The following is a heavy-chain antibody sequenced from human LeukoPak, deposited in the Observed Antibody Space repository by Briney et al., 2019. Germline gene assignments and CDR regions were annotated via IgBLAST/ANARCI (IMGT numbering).Heavy chain of an antibody. CDR3: AGTESGYDYVEPPDY. J-gene: IGHJ4*02. Sequence: SVKVSCKASGGTFSSYAISWVRQAPGQGLEWMGRIIPILGIANYAQKFQGRVTITADKFTSTAYMELSSLRSEDTAVYYCAGTESGYDYVEPPDYWGQGSLVTVSS. CDR1: GGTFSSYA. D-gene: IGHD5-12*01. V-gene: IGHV1-69*04. CDR2: IIPILGIA.